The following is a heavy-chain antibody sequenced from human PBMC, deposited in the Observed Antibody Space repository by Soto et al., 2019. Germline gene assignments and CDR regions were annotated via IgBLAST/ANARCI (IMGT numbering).Heavy chain of an antibody. Sequence: ASVKVSCKASGYTFTSYAMHWVRQAPGQRLEWMGWINAGNGNTKYSQKFQGRVTITRDTSASTAYMELSSLRSEDTAVYYCASSTTGTTPHYYYYMDVWGKGTTVTVSS. D-gene: IGHD1-1*01. CDR3: ASSTTGTTPHYYYYMDV. CDR2: INAGNGNT. V-gene: IGHV1-3*01. J-gene: IGHJ6*03. CDR1: GYTFTSYA.